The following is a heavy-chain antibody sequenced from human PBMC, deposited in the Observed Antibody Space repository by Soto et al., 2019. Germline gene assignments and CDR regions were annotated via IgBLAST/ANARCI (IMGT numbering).Heavy chain of an antibody. J-gene: IGHJ4*02. CDR2: ISSSGSTT. CDR3: AREGTIGHIDY. CDR1: GFTFSDYY. D-gene: IGHD3-3*01. Sequence: GGSLRLSCAASGFTFSDYYMSWIRQAPGKGLEWVSYISSSGSTTYYADSVKGRFTISRDNAKNTLYLQMNGLRADDTAVYYCAREGTIGHIDYWGQGTLVTVSS. V-gene: IGHV3-11*04.